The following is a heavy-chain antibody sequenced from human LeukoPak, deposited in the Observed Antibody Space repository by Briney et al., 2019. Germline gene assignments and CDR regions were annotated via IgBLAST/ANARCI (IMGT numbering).Heavy chain of an antibody. CDR1: GFTFNSYA. D-gene: IGHD1-26*01. J-gene: IGHJ4*02. CDR3: AKDRDGKRELPLYFDY. Sequence: PGGSLRLSCAASGFTFNSYAMSWVRQAPGKGLERVSTISYSVGTTYYADSVKGRFTISRDNSKNTLYLQMNSLRAEDTAVYYCAKDRDGKRELPLYFDYWGQGTLVTLSS. V-gene: IGHV3-23*01. CDR2: ISYSVGTT.